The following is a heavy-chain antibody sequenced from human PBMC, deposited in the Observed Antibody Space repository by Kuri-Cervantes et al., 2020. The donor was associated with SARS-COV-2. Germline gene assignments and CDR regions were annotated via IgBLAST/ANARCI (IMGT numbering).Heavy chain of an antibody. CDR1: GFTFTKHW. Sequence: GGSLRLSCAASGFTFTKHWMGWVRQAPGKGLEWVSSISSSSSYIYYADSVKGRFTISRDNAKNSLYLQMNSLRAEDTAVYYCATLGYCSSTSCYKRFDYWGQGTLVTVSS. CDR3: ATLGYCSSTSCYKRFDY. D-gene: IGHD2-2*02. V-gene: IGHV3-21*01. CDR2: ISSSSSYI. J-gene: IGHJ4*02.